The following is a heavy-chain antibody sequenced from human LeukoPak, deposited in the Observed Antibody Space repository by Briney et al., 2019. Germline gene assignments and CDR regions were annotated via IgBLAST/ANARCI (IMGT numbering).Heavy chain of an antibody. V-gene: IGHV1-69*05. Sequence: GASVKVSCKASGGTFSSYAISWVRQAPGQGLEWMGRITPIFGTANYAQKFQGRVTITTDESTSTAYMELSSLRSDDTAVYYCARDRGDGYNLMHYWGQGTLVTVSS. D-gene: IGHD5-24*01. J-gene: IGHJ4*02. CDR2: ITPIFGTA. CDR1: GGTFSSYA. CDR3: ARDRGDGYNLMHY.